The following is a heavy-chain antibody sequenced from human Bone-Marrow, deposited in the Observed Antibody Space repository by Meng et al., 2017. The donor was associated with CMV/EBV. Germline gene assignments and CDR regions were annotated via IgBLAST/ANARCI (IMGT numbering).Heavy chain of an antibody. J-gene: IGHJ6*02. CDR2: IRYDEKTK. V-gene: IGHV3-30*02. CDR1: GLNFKIYG. D-gene: IGHD2-21*01. Sequence: GGSLRLSCATSGLNFKIYGMHWVRQLPGKGLEWVAFIRYDEKTKYYVDSVKGRFTISRDNSKNTLYLQMNSLTVEDTAVYHCVKDFPGDCYPFCYYFSHGMDVCGQGTTVTASS. CDR3: VKDFPGDCYPFCYYFSHGMDV.